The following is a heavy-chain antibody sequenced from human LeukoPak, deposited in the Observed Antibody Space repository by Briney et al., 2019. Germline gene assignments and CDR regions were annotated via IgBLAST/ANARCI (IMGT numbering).Heavy chain of an antibody. CDR3: ARGVYCSGGSCYSGYFDL. V-gene: IGHV1-18*01. D-gene: IGHD2-15*01. J-gene: IGHJ2*01. CDR2: ISAYNGNT. Sequence: ASVKVSCKASGGTFSSYAISWVRQAPGQGLEWMGWISAYNGNTNYAQKLQGRVTMTTDTSTSTAYMELRSLRSDDTAVYYCARGVYCSGGSCYSGYFDLWGRGTLVTVSS. CDR1: GGTFSSYA.